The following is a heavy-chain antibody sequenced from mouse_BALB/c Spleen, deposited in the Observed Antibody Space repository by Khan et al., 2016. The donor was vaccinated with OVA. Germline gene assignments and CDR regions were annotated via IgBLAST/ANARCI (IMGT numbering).Heavy chain of an antibody. CDR1: GFSLTDYG. CDR2: IWGGGST. Sequence: QVQLKESGPGLVAPSQSLSITCTVSGFSLTDYGVSWIRQPPGKGLEWLGVIWGGGSTYYNSDLISRLSISKENSTSQVSLKMNSLQTDDTAMYYCAKGIWGYYFALDYWGQGTSVTVSS. V-gene: IGHV2-6-5*01. D-gene: IGHD1-1*02. CDR3: AKGIWGYYFALDY. J-gene: IGHJ4*01.